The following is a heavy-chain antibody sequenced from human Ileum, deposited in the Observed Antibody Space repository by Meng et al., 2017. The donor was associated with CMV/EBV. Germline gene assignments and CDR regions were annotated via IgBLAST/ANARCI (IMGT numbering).Heavy chain of an antibody. CDR1: GGTFSSYA. V-gene: IGHV1-69*05. D-gene: IGHD3-3*01. J-gene: IGHJ4*02. Sequence: SVKVSCKASGGTFSSYAISWVRQAPGQGLEWMGGIIPIFGTANYAQKFQGRVTITTDESTSTAYMELSSLRSEDTAVYYCARAITIFGVVTSYYFDYWGQGTLVTVSS. CDR3: ARAITIFGVVTSYYFDY. CDR2: IIPIFGTA.